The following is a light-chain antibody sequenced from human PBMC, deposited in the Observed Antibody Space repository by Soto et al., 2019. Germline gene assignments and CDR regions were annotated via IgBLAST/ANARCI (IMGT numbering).Light chain of an antibody. J-gene: IGKJ1*01. Sequence: GDRVTITCRASQSISSWLAWYQQKPGKAPKLLIYDASSLESGVPSRFSDSGSGTEFTLTISSLQPDDFATYYCQQYNSLGGTFGQGTKVEIK. CDR2: DAS. V-gene: IGKV1-5*01. CDR3: QQYNSLGGT. CDR1: QSISSW.